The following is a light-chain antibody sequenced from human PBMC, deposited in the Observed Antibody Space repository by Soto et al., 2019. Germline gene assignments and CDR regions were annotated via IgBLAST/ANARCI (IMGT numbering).Light chain of an antibody. Sequence: EIILTQSPDTLSLSPGERATLSCRATESVSSNYLAWYQQKPGQAPRVLIYGASNRATGIPARFSGSGSGTDFTLTISSLEPEDFAVYYCQQRSNWPPVFGGGTKVDIK. V-gene: IGKV3-11*01. CDR3: QQRSNWPPV. CDR2: GAS. CDR1: ESVSSNY. J-gene: IGKJ4*01.